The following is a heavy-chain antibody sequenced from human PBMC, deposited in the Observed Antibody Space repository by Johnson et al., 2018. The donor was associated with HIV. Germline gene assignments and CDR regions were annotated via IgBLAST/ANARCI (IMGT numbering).Heavy chain of an antibody. CDR1: GFTFSNAW. V-gene: IGHV3-15*01. J-gene: IGHJ3*01. D-gene: IGHD3-22*01. Sequence: EVQLVESGGGLVNPGGSLTLSCAASGFTFSNAWMSWVRQAPGKGLEWVGQIKSRTDGGTTDYGAPVKGRFTISRNDSENTLRLQMNSLKTEDTALYYCATITRSYYFDSSGYLYDAFVLWGQGTVVTVSS. CDR3: ATITRSYYFDSSGYLYDAFVL. CDR2: IKSRTDGGTT.